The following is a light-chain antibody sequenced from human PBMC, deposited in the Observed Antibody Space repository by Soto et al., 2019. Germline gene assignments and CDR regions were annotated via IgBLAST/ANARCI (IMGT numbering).Light chain of an antibody. CDR3: QQYNNWPPIT. J-gene: IGKJ5*01. V-gene: IGKV3-15*01. CDR1: QNVSSN. Sequence: EIVMTQSPATLSVSPGERATLSCRASQNVSSNLAWYQQKPGQAPRLLIYGASTRATGIPARFSGSWSGTEFALTISSLQSEDFAVYYCQQYNNWPPITFGQGTRLEIK. CDR2: GAS.